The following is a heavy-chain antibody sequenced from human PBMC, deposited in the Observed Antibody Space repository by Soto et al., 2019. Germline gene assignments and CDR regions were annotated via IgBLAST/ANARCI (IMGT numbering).Heavy chain of an antibody. Sequence: SVKGSCKASGGTFSSYAISWVRQAPGQGLEWMGGIIPIFGTANYAQKFQGRVTITADESTSTAYMELSSLRSEDTAVYYCARVPPRRTGYHSGRDVWGQATTVTASS. CDR1: GGTFSSYA. V-gene: IGHV1-69*13. CDR3: ARVPPRRTGYHSGRDV. CDR2: IIPIFGTA. D-gene: IGHD6-13*01. J-gene: IGHJ6*01.